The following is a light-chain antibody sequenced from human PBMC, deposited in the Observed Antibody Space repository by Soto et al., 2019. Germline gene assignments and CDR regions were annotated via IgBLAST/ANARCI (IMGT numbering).Light chain of an antibody. V-gene: IGKV1-5*03. CDR2: KAP. Sequence: DIQLNQSPSTLSASVGDRVTITCRASQSISTWLGWYQQKPGKAPKHLIYKAPSLESGVPSRFSGSASGTEFTLTISSLQPDYFATYYCQQYNSYVWTFGQGTKVDIK. CDR1: QSISTW. J-gene: IGKJ1*01. CDR3: QQYNSYVWT.